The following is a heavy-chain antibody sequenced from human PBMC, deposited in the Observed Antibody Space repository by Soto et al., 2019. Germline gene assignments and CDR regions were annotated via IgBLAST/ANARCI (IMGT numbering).Heavy chain of an antibody. CDR2: INHSGST. CDR1: GGSISSGGYY. D-gene: IGHD6-19*01. Sequence: SETLSLTCTVSGGSISSGGYYWSWIRQLPGKGLEWIGEINHSGSTNYNPSLKSRVAISVDTSKNQFSLNLRSVTAADTAVYYCGPRGAVADPRGYWGQGTLVTVSS. J-gene: IGHJ4*02. CDR3: GPRGAVADPRGY. V-gene: IGHV4-39*07.